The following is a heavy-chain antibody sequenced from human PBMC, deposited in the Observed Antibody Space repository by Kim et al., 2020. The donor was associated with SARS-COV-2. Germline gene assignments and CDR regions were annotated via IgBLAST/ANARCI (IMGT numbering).Heavy chain of an antibody. D-gene: IGHD3-10*01. Sequence: TTDYAAPVKGRFTISGDDSKNTLNLQMNSLKTEDTAVYYCTTGGTYYGLGWGQGTLVTVSS. J-gene: IGHJ4*02. CDR3: TTGGTYYGLG. CDR2: TT. V-gene: IGHV3-15*01.